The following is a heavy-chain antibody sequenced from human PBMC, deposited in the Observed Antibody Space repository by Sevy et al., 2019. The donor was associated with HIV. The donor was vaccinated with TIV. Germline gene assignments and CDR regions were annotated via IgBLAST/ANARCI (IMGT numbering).Heavy chain of an antibody. CDR3: AREDASTYYGLLDY. Sequence: ASVKVSCKTSGYTFTDNFIHWVRQAPGQGLEWMGRLNPLSGGAKYALKFQGRVTMTSDTSTNTAYMEVSRLRFDDTAVYYCAREDASTYYGLLDYWGQGTLVTVSS. J-gene: IGHJ4*02. CDR1: GYTFTDNF. CDR2: LNPLSGGA. V-gene: IGHV1-2*06. D-gene: IGHD1-26*01.